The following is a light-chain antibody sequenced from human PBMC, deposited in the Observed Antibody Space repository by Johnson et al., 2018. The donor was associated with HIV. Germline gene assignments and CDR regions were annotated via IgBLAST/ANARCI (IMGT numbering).Light chain of an antibody. CDR1: SSNIGNNY. V-gene: IGLV1-51*01. CDR2: DNN. CDR3: GTWDTSLSAPYV. Sequence: SVLTQPPSVSAAPGQKVTISCSGSSSNIGNNYVSWYQQLPGTAPKLLISDNNKRPSGIPDRFSGSKSGTSATLVISGLQTGDEADYYCGTWDTSLSAPYVFGTGTKVTGL. J-gene: IGLJ1*01.